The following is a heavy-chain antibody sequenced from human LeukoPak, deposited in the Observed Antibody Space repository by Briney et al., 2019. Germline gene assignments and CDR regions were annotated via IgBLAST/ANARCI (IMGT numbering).Heavy chain of an antibody. CDR1: GGSISSSSYY. Sequence: SETLSLTCTVSGGSISSSSYYWGWIRQPPGKGLEWIGSIYYSGSTYYNPSLKSRVTISVDTSKNQFSLKLSSVTAADTAVYYCAREKRTVYYYGSGSYYNTFDYWGQGTLVTVSS. D-gene: IGHD3-10*01. J-gene: IGHJ4*02. CDR3: AREKRTVYYYGSGSYYNTFDY. V-gene: IGHV4-39*07. CDR2: IYYSGST.